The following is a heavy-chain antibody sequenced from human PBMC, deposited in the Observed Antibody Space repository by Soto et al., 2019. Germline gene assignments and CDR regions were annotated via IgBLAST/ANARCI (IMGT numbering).Heavy chain of an antibody. J-gene: IGHJ6*02. CDR2: IYPGDSDT. CDR3: ARHVWLRYYYYGMDV. Sequence: GESLKISCKGSGYSFTSYWIGWVRQMPGKGLEWMGIIYPGDSDTRYSPSFQGQVTISADKSISTAYLQWSSLKASDTTMYYCARHVWLRYYYYGMDVWGQGTTVTVSS. CDR1: GYSFTSYW. D-gene: IGHD3-16*01. V-gene: IGHV5-51*01.